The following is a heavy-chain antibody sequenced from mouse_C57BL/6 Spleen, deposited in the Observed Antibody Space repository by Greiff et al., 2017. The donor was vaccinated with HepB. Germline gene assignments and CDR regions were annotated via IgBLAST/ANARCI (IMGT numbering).Heavy chain of an antibody. CDR3: ARGRIYYDYLFAY. CDR2: ISSGSSTI. J-gene: IGHJ3*01. CDR1: GFTFSDYG. D-gene: IGHD2-4*01. V-gene: IGHV5-17*01. Sequence: EVKLVESGGGLVKPGGSLKLSCAASGFTFSDYGMHWVRQAPEKGLEWVAYISSGSSTIYYADTVKGRFTISRDNAKNTLFLQMTSLRSEDTAMYYCARGRIYYDYLFAYWGQGTLVTVSA.